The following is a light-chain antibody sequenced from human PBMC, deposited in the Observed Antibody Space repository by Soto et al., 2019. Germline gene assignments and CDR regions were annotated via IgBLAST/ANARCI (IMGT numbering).Light chain of an antibody. Sequence: QSALTQPPSVSGSPGQSVTISCTGTSSDVGRYNRVSWYQHPPGTAPKLMIYEVINRPSGVPDRFSGSKSGNTASLTISGLQAEDEADYYCSSYTSTSTYVFGTGTKLTVL. V-gene: IGLV2-18*02. CDR3: SSYTSTSTYV. CDR2: EVI. J-gene: IGLJ1*01. CDR1: SSDVGRYNR.